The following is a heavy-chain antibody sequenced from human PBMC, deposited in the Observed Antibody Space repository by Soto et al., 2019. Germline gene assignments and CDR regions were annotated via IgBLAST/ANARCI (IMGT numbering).Heavy chain of an antibody. J-gene: IGHJ6*02. V-gene: IGHV1-2*04. CDR2: INPNSGGT. CDR1: GYTFTGYY. Sequence: QVQLVQSGAEVKKPGASVKVSCKASGYTFTGYYMHWVRQAPGQGLEWMGWINPNSGGTNYAQKFQGWVTTTRDTSISTAYMELRRLRSDDTAVYYCARGALPAAIETPYYYYYGMDVWGQGTTVTVSS. CDR3: ARGALPAAIETPYYYYYGMDV. D-gene: IGHD2-2*01.